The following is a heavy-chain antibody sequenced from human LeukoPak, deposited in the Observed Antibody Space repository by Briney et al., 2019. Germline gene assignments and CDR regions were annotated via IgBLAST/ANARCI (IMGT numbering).Heavy chain of an antibody. J-gene: IGHJ6*03. D-gene: IGHD6-13*01. V-gene: IGHV1-2*02. CDR2: INPNSGGT. Sequence: GASVKVSCKASGYTFTGYYMHWVRQAPGQGLEWMGWINPNSGGTNYAQKFQGRVTMTRDTSISTAYMELSRLRSDDTAVYYCARDGNLFSSSWENDSYYYYYYMDVWGKGTTVTVSS. CDR3: ARDGNLFSSSWENDSYYYYYYMDV. CDR1: GYTFTGYY.